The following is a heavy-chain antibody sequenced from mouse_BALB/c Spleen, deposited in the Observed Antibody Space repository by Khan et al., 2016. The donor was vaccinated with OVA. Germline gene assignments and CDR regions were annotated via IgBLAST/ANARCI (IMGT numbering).Heavy chain of an antibody. CDR2: INTYTGEP. CDR3: ASGGYWYFDV. Sequence: QIQLVQSGPELKKPGETVKISCKASGYTFTNYGMNWVKQAPGKGLKWMGWINTYTGEPTYVDDFKGRFAFSLETSARTAYLQINNLKNEDTATYFCASGGYWYFDVWGAGTTVTVSS. D-gene: IGHD1-1*02. J-gene: IGHJ1*01. V-gene: IGHV9-3-1*01. CDR1: GYTFTNYG.